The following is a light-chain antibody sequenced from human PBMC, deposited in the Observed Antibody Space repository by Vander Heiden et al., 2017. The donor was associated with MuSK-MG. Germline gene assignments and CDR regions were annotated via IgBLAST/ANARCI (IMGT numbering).Light chain of an antibody. CDR2: WAS. Sequence: DIVMTQSPDSLSVSLGERATINCKSSQSVFYTPNSQNYLAWYQQKPGQPLKLLIYWASIRGSGVPDRFSGSGSGTDFTLTISSLQAEDVAVYYCQQYYSSPLTFGGGTKVEIK. J-gene: IGKJ4*01. CDR1: QSVFYTPNSQNY. V-gene: IGKV4-1*01. CDR3: QQYYSSPLT.